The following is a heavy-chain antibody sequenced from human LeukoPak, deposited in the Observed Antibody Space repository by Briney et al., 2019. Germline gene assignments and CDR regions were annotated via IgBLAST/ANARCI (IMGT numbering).Heavy chain of an antibody. D-gene: IGHD1-26*01. J-gene: IGHJ4*02. CDR3: ARELHSGSYYFYY. Sequence: PSEPLSLTCTVSGYSISNAYYWGWIRQPPGQGLEWIGSLYHSGSTYYNPSLKRRVTTSVDTSKNRFSLKLTSVTAADTAVYYCARELHSGSYYFYYWGQGTLVTVSS. CDR2: LYHSGST. CDR1: GYSISNAYY. V-gene: IGHV4-38-2*02.